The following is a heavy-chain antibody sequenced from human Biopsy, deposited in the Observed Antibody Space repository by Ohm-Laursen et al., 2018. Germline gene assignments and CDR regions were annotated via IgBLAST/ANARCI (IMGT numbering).Heavy chain of an antibody. CDR1: GYTFSSYD. CDR2: VNPISGNT. V-gene: IGHV1-8*01. Sequence: SSVKVSCKASGYTFSSYDVTWVRQATGQGLEWMGWVNPISGNTGYAQKFRGRVTMTGDISSSTAYLDLYSLASEDTATYFCARAIRNQLLPAVWGQGTTVTVSS. D-gene: IGHD2-2*01. J-gene: IGHJ6*02. CDR3: ARAIRNQLLPAV.